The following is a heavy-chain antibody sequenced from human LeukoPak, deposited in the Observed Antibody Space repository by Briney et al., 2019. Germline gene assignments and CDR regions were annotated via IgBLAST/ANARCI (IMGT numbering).Heavy chain of an antibody. J-gene: IGHJ4*02. CDR2: ISYSSTYI. Sequence: PGGSLRLSCAAPGFSFSNYSMDWVRQAPGKGLEWVSSISYSSTYIYYADSLKGRFTISRDNAKNSLFLLMNSLTAEDTAVYYCARGNMAEQWLDGGSYYLDSWGQGTLVTVSS. D-gene: IGHD6-19*01. V-gene: IGHV3-21*01. CDR3: ARGNMAEQWLDGGSYYLDS. CDR1: GFSFSNYS.